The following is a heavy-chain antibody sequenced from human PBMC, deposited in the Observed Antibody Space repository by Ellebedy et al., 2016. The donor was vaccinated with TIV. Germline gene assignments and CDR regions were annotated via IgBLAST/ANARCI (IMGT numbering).Heavy chain of an antibody. J-gene: IGHJ2*01. CDR3: ARRGIASALGYFDF. CDR2: IYPGDSDT. V-gene: IGHV5-51*01. D-gene: IGHD6-13*01. CDR1: GYTFNTYW. Sequence: GESLKISCQGSGYTFNTYWIAWVRQMPGKGLEFMGIIYPGDSDTRYSPSFQGQVTISADKSIDTADLQRSGLDVSDSATYYCARRGIASALGYFDFWGPGTLVTVS.